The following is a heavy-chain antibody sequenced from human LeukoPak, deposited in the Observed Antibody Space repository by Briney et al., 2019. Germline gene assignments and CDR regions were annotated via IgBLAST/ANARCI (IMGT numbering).Heavy chain of an antibody. CDR3: ARQLLWFGELFDY. D-gene: IGHD3-10*01. Sequence: GGSLRLSCAASGFTFTSYWMHWVRQGPGKGLEWVSRTNSDGSTTTYADSVKGRITISRDNAKNTLYLQMNSLRAEDTAVYYCARQLLWFGELFDYWGQGTLVTVSS. J-gene: IGHJ4*02. CDR2: TNSDGSTT. CDR1: GFTFTSYW. V-gene: IGHV3-74*03.